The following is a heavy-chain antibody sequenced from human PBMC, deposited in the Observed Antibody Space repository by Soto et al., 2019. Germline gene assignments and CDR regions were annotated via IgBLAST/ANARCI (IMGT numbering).Heavy chain of an antibody. CDR3: SSHDKLYYGSGRFRYYYYYMDV. CDR1: GYSFTSYW. J-gene: IGHJ6*03. CDR2: IYPGDSDT. D-gene: IGHD3-10*01. V-gene: IGHV5-51*01. Sequence: GESLKISCKGSGYSFTSYWIGWVRQMPGKGLEWMGIIYPGDSDTRYSPSFQGQVTISADRSISTAYPQWSSLKASDTAMYYCSSHDKLYYGSGRFRYYYYYMDVWGKGTTVTVSS.